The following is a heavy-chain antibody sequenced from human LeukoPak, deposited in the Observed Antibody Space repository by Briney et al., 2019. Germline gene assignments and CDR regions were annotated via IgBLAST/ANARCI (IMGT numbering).Heavy chain of an antibody. J-gene: IGHJ4*02. D-gene: IGHD6-19*01. Sequence: PSETLSLTCAVSGDSIRSDRWNWIRQIPGKGLEWIGYIYHTATTNYNHSFRTRVTMSLDTSNNQFSLRLTSVTAADTAVYYCARTPARSGWAYYFDYWGQGALATVSS. V-gene: IGHV4-4*09. CDR3: ARTPARSGWAYYFDY. CDR2: IYHTATT. CDR1: GDSIRSDR.